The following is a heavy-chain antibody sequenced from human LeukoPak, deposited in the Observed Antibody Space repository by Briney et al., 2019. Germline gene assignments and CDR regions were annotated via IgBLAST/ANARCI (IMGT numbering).Heavy chain of an antibody. CDR3: ARGNDYGS. CDR1: GGSFSGYY. V-gene: IGHV4-34*01. J-gene: IGHJ4*02. D-gene: IGHD4-17*01. Sequence: SETLSLTCAVYGGSFSGYYWSWIRQPPGKGLEWIGEINHSGSTNYNPSLKSRVTISVDTSKNQFSLKLSSVTAADTAVYYCARGNDYGSWGQGTLVTVSS. CDR2: INHSGST.